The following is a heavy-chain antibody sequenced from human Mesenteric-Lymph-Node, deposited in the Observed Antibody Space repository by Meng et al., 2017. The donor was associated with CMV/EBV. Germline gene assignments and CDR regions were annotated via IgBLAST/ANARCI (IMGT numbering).Heavy chain of an antibody. CDR1: GYSFTSNW. CDR2: IYPGDSDT. CDR3: ASRLRDAFDM. J-gene: IGHJ3*02. V-gene: IGHV5-51*01. Sequence: GESLKISCEASGYSFTSNWIGWVRKRPGKGLEWMGVIYPGDSDTRYSPSFQGQVTISVDKSISTAYLQWSSLKASDTAMYYCASRLRDAFDMWGQGTMVTVSS.